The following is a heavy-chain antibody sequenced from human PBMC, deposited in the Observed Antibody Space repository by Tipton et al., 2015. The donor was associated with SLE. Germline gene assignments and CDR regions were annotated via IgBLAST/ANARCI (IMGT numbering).Heavy chain of an antibody. CDR1: GGSISSSSYY. Sequence: LRLSCTVSGGSISSSSYYWSWIRQHPGKGLEWIGYIYYSGGTYYNPSLKSRVTISVDTSKNQFSLKLGSVTAADTAVYYCVRQTRGNGTTVTTAKYYFDYWGQGTLVTVSS. D-gene: IGHD4-17*01. CDR2: IYYSGGT. V-gene: IGHV4-31*03. J-gene: IGHJ4*02. CDR3: VRQTRGNGTTVTTAKYYFDY.